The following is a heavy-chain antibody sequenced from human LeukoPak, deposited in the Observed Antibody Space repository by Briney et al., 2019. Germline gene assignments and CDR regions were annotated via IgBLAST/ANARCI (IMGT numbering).Heavy chain of an antibody. CDR3: ASTEPDGAFDI. CDR2: IYTGDSET. D-gene: IGHD1-14*01. J-gene: IGHJ3*02. CDR1: GYSFTSYW. Sequence: GESLKISCKASGYSFTSYWIGWVRQMPGKGLEWMGIIYTGDSETRYSPSFQGQVTISADKSISTAYLQWSSPKASDTAMYYCASTEPDGAFDIWGQGTMVTASS. V-gene: IGHV5-51*01.